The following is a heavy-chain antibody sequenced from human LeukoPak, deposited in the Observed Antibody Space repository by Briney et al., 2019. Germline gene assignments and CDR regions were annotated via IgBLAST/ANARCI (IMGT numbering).Heavy chain of an antibody. Sequence: ASVKVSCKASGYTFTGYYMHWVRQAPGQGLEWMGRINPNSGGTNYAQQFQGRVTITRDTSISTANMELSRLRSDDTAVYYCARDVGATYENWGQGTLVTVSS. J-gene: IGHJ4*02. CDR1: GYTFTGYY. CDR2: INPNSGGT. CDR3: ARDVGATYEN. V-gene: IGHV1-2*06. D-gene: IGHD1-26*01.